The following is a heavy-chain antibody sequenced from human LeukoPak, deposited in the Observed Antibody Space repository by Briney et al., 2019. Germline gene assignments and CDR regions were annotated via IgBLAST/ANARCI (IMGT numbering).Heavy chain of an antibody. CDR2: ISGSGGNT. Sequence: GGSLRLSCAASGFTFSNYAMSWVRQAPGKGLEWVSAISGSGGNTYYADSVKGRFTTSRDNSKNALYLQMNSLRVEDTAVYFCARGPNSGDYYSDAFDIWGQGTMVTVSS. D-gene: IGHD3-22*01. J-gene: IGHJ3*02. CDR1: GFTFSNYA. CDR3: ARGPNSGDYYSDAFDI. V-gene: IGHV3-23*01.